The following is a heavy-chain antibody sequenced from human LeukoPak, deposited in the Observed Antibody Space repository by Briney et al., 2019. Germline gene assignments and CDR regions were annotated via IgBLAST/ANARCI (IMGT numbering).Heavy chain of an antibody. D-gene: IGHD3-22*01. CDR3: AKYHSPYDSSGLSAFDI. J-gene: IGHJ3*02. Sequence: GGSLRLSCAASGFTFSSYGMHWVRQAPGKGLEWVAFIRYDGSNKYYADSVKGRFTISRDNSKNTLYLQMNSLRAEDTAVYYCAKYHSPYDSSGLSAFDIWGQGTMVTVSS. V-gene: IGHV3-30*02. CDR2: IRYDGSNK. CDR1: GFTFSSYG.